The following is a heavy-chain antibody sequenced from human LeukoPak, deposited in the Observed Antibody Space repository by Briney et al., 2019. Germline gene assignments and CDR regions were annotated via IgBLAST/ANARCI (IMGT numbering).Heavy chain of an antibody. V-gene: IGHV3-11*01. D-gene: IGHD4-17*01. Sequence: PGGSLRLSCAASGFTFSDYYMSWIRQAPGKGLEWVSYISSSGSTIYYADSVKGRFTISRDKSKSTVYLQMSSLRVDDTAVYYCAKDPFTFDGDYGDTWGQGTLVTVSS. CDR1: GFTFSDYY. CDR3: AKDPFTFDGDYGDT. J-gene: IGHJ4*02. CDR2: ISSSGSTI.